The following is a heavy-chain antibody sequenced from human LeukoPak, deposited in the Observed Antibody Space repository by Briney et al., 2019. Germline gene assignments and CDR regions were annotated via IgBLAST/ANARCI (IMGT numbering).Heavy chain of an antibody. V-gene: IGHV3-48*01. Sequence: GGSLRLSCAASGFTFSIYSMNWVRPAPGKGLEWVSYISSSSSTRYYADSVKGRFTISRDNAKNSLYLQMNSLRAEDTAVYYCASGAEGYVFDPWGQGTLVTVSS. D-gene: IGHD5-12*01. CDR2: ISSSSSTR. J-gene: IGHJ5*02. CDR1: GFTFSIYS. CDR3: ASGAEGYVFDP.